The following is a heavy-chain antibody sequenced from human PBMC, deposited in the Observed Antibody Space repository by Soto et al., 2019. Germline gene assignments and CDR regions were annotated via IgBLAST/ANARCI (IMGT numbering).Heavy chain of an antibody. Sequence: QVQLQQWGAGLLKPSETLSLTCAVYGGSFSGYYWNWNRQPPGKGLEWIGEINHSGSTNYNPSLKSRVTISVDTSKTQFSLKVTSVTAADTAVYYCARGWGAVADYWGQGTLVTVSS. CDR3: ARGWGAVADY. CDR1: GGSFSGYY. D-gene: IGHD6-19*01. J-gene: IGHJ4*02. V-gene: IGHV4-34*01. CDR2: INHSGST.